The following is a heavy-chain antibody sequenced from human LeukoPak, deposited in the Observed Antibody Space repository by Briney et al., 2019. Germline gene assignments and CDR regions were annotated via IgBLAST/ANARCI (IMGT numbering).Heavy chain of an antibody. J-gene: IGHJ6*02. CDR1: GYTFTSYG. V-gene: IGHV1-46*01. D-gene: IGHD6-13*01. Sequence: GASVKVSCKASGYTFTSYGISWVRQAPGQGLEWMGIINPSGGSTSYAQNFQGRVTMARDTSTSTVYMELSSLRSEDTAVYYCATWGSSSSPLPTMDVWGQGTTVTVSS. CDR3: ATWGSSSSPLPTMDV. CDR2: INPSGGST.